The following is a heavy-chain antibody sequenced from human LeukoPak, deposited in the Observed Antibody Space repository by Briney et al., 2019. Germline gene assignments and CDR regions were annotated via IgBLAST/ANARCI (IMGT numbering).Heavy chain of an antibody. J-gene: IGHJ4*02. V-gene: IGHV1-46*01. CDR2: INPSGGST. D-gene: IGHD3-10*01. CDR1: GYTFTSYY. CDR3: ARGGYYGSGSYPFDY. Sequence: ASVTVSCTASGYTFTSYYMHWVRQAPGQGLEWMGLINPSGGSTSYAQKFQGRVTMTRDTSTSTVYMELSSLRSEDTAVYYCARGGYYGSGSYPFDYWGQGTLVTVSS.